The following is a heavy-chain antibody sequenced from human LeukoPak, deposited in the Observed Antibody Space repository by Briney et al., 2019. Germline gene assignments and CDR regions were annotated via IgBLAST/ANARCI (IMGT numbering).Heavy chain of an antibody. CDR1: GGSISSYY. CDR2: IYTSGST. D-gene: IGHD4-23*01. J-gene: IGHJ3*02. V-gene: IGHV4-4*07. Sequence: PSETLSLTCTVSGGSISSYYWSWIRQPAGKGLEWIGRIYTSGSTNYNPSLKSRVTMSVDTSKNQFSLKLSSVTAADTAVYYCARVGPPSHYGGNAFDIWGQGTMVTVSS. CDR3: ARVGPPSHYGGNAFDI.